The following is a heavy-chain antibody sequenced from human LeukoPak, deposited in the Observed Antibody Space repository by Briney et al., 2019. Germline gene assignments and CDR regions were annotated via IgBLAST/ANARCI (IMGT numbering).Heavy chain of an antibody. V-gene: IGHV4-4*07. J-gene: IGHJ4*02. Sequence: SETLSLTCTVSGGSISSYSMSWIRQPAGKGLEWIGRIYTSGSTNYNPSLESRVTMSVDTSKNQFSLKLSSVTAADTAVYYCATGDYYGSGSSNYWGQGTLVTVSS. CDR2: IYTSGST. CDR1: GGSISSYS. D-gene: IGHD3-10*01. CDR3: ATGDYYGSGSSNY.